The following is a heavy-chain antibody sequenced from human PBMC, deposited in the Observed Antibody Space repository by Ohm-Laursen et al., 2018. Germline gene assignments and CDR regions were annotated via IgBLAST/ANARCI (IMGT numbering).Heavy chain of an antibody. CDR1: GYTFRGYY. CDR3: ARDSARVAGYYYGMDV. D-gene: IGHD6-19*01. CDR2: INPNSGGT. V-gene: IGHV1-2*02. J-gene: IGHJ6*02. Sequence: ASVKVSCKASGYTFRGYYLHWLRQVPGQGLEWMGWINPNSGGTNYAQKFQGRVTMTRDTSIGTAYMELSRLRSDDTAVYYCARDSARVAGYYYGMDVWGQGTTVTVSS.